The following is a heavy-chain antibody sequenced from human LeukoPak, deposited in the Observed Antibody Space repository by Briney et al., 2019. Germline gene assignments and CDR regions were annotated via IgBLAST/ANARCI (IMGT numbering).Heavy chain of an antibody. D-gene: IGHD3-22*01. CDR1: GFTFSSYA. V-gene: IGHV3-23*01. CDR3: AKDRLPLSSAYYYVPFDY. J-gene: IGHJ4*02. CDR2: ISASGGYT. Sequence: GASLRLSCAASGFTFSSYAMNWVRQAPGKGLEWVSGISASGGYTYYADSVKGRFTISRDNPKNTLYLQMNSLRVEDTAVYYCAKDRLPLSSAYYYVPFDYWGQGTLVTVSS.